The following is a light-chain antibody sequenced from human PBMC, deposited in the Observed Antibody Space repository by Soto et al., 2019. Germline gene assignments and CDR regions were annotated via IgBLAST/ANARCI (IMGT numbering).Light chain of an antibody. CDR3: QQYNSYSLYT. CDR2: DAS. CDR1: QSISTW. J-gene: IGKJ2*01. Sequence: DLQMTQSPSTLSASVGDRVTITCRASQSISTWLAWYQQKPGKAPKLLVYDASSLESGVSSRFSGSGSGTEFTLPISSLQPDDFATYYCQQYNSYSLYTFGQGTKLEIE. V-gene: IGKV1-5*01.